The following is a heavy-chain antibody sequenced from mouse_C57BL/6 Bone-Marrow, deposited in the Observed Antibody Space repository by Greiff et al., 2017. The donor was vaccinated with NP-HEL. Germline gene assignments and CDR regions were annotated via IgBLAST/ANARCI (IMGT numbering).Heavy chain of an antibody. Sequence: QVQLQQPGAELVRPGTSVKMSCKASGYTFTNYWIGWAKQRPGHGLEWIGDIYPGGGYTNYNEKFKGKATLTADKSSSTAYMQLSSLTSEDSAIYYCARGYGRGYFDVWGTGTTVTVSS. D-gene: IGHD1-1*01. CDR1: GYTFTNYW. CDR3: ARGYGRGYFDV. CDR2: IYPGGGYT. J-gene: IGHJ1*03. V-gene: IGHV1-63*01.